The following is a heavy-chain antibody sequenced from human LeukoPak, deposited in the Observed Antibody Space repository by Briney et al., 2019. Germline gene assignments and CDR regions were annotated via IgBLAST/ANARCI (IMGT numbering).Heavy chain of an antibody. D-gene: IGHD4-17*01. CDR1: GFTFSSYG. J-gene: IGHJ4*02. CDR3: AKEFTVTRSY. Sequence: GTLRLSCAASGFTFSSYGMHWVRQAPGKGLEWVAVISYDGSNKYYADSVKGRFTISRDNSKNTLYLQMNSLRAEDTAVYYCAKEFTVTRSYWGQGTLVTVSS. CDR2: ISYDGSNK. V-gene: IGHV3-30*18.